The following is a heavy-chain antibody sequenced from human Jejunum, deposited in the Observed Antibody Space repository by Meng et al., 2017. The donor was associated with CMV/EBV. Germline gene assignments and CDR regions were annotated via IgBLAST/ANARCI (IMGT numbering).Heavy chain of an antibody. CDR2: IYYSGST. D-gene: IGHD1-26*01. J-gene: IGHJ6*02. V-gene: IGHV4-38-2*01. Sequence: SMSSGYYWGWISQPPGKGLEWIGDIYYSGSTKYNPSLKSRVTISVDTSKSQFSLKVTSLTAADTAIYYCARTPHPIVGAAYGIDVWGQGTTVTVSS. CDR3: ARTPHPIVGAAYGIDV. CDR1: SMSSGYY.